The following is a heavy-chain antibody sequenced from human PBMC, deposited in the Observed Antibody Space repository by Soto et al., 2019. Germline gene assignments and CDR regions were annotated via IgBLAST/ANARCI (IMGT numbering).Heavy chain of an antibody. V-gene: IGHV3-30*18. D-gene: IGHD3-22*01. Sequence: GGSLRLSCAASGFTFSSYGMHWVRQAPGKGLEWVALISYDGSNKYYADSVKGRFTISRDNSKNTLYLQMNSLRAEDTAVYYCAKDLTSVPYYYDSSVSSFDYWGQGTLVTVS. J-gene: IGHJ4*02. CDR2: ISYDGSNK. CDR3: AKDLTSVPYYYDSSVSSFDY. CDR1: GFTFSSYG.